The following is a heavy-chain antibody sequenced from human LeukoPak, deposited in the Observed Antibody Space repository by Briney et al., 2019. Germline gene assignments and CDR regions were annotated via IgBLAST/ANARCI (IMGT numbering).Heavy chain of an antibody. Sequence: GGSLRLSCAASGFTFSSYAMSWVRQAPEKGLEWVSAISGSGGSTYYADSVKGRFTISRDNSKNTLYLQMNSLRAEDTAVYYCAKDDRNPLYYFDYWGQGTLVTVSS. CDR2: ISGSGGST. J-gene: IGHJ4*02. CDR1: GFTFSSYA. V-gene: IGHV3-23*01. D-gene: IGHD1-14*01. CDR3: AKDDRNPLYYFDY.